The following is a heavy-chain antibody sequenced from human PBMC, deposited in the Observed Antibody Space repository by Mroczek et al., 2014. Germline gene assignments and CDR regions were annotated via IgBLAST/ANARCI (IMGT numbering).Heavy chain of an antibody. Sequence: QVQLVQSGGGVVQPGRSLRLSCAASGFTFSSYGMHWVRQAPGKGLEWVAVISYDGSNKYYADSVKGRFTISRDNSKNTLYLQMNSLRAEDTAVYYCAKGQIYCSSTSCSRSPDYWGQGTPGHRLL. J-gene: IGHJ4*02. D-gene: IGHD2-2*01. CDR3: AKGQIYCSSTSCSRSPDY. CDR1: GFTFSSYG. CDR2: ISYDGSNK. V-gene: IGHV3-30*18.